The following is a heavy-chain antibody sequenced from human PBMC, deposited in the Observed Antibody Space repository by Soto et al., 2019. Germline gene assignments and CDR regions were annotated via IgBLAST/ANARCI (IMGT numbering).Heavy chain of an antibody. D-gene: IGHD6-19*01. Sequence: PGGSLRLSCTASGFTFSSYAMHYVRQAPGKGLEWVALISYNGRSKYYAGSLKGRFSISRDNSKNTLYLQMNGLTTEDTAVYYCARDRAPVAGTSLPAYWGQGTLVTVSS. CDR1: GFTFSSYA. V-gene: IGHV3-30*04. J-gene: IGHJ4*02. CDR3: ARDRAPVAGTSLPAY. CDR2: ISYNGRSK.